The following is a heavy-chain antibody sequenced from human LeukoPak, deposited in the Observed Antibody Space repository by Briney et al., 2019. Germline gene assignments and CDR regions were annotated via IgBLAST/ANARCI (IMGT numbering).Heavy chain of an antibody. CDR1: GGSISSYY. J-gene: IGHJ6*02. D-gene: IGHD6-13*01. CDR2: IYYSGST. Sequence: PSETLSLTCTVSGGSISSYYWSWIRRPPGKGLEWIGYIYYSGSTNYNPSLKSRVTISVDTSKNQFSLKLSSVTAADTAVYYCARHRYSSSWYPPPYYYYGMDVWGQGTTVTVSS. CDR3: ARHRYSSSWYPPPYYYYGMDV. V-gene: IGHV4-59*08.